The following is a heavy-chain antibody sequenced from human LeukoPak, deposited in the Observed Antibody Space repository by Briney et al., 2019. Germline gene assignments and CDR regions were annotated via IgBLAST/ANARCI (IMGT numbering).Heavy chain of an antibody. Sequence: PGGSLRLSCAASGFTFSGSAMHWVRQASGKGLEWVGRIRSKANSYATAYAASVKGRFTISRDDSKNTAYLQMNSLKTEDTAVYYCTRDPSIAAAGKVGYFQHRGQGTLVTVSS. V-gene: IGHV3-73*01. CDR3: TRDPSIAAAGKVGYFQH. CDR2: IRSKANSYAT. CDR1: GFTFSGSA. D-gene: IGHD6-13*01. J-gene: IGHJ1*01.